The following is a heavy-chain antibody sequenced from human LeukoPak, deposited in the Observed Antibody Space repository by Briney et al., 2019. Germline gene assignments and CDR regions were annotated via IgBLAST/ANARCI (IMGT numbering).Heavy chain of an antibody. Sequence: SETLSLTCAVYGGSFSGYYWSWIRQPPGKGLEWIGEINHSGSTNYNPSLKSRVTISVDTSKNQFSLKLSSVTAADTAVYYCARGVGYCSSTSCYKRMTTVTIFDYWGQGTLVTVSS. CDR1: GGSFSGYY. CDR2: INHSGST. J-gene: IGHJ4*02. D-gene: IGHD2-2*02. V-gene: IGHV4-34*01. CDR3: ARGVGYCSSTSCYKRMTTVTIFDY.